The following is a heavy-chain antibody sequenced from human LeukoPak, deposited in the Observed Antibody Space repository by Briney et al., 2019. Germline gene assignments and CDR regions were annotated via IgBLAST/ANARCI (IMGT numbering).Heavy chain of an antibody. CDR3: ARDDYGDGYYYYMDV. J-gene: IGHJ6*03. CDR1: GGSVSSSHY. V-gene: IGHV4-39*07. CDR2: IYYGGST. Sequence: SETLSLTCTVSGGSVSSSHYWGWIRQPPGKGLEWIGSIYYGGSTYYNASLRSRVTTSVDTSKNQFSLKLSSVTAADTAVYYCARDDYGDGYYYYMDVWGKGTTVTVSS. D-gene: IGHD4-17*01.